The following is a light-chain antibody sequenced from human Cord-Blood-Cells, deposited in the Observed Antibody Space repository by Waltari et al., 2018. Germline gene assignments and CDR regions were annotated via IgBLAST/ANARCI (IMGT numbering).Light chain of an antibody. Sequence: IVLTQSPATLSLSPGERATLSCRASQSVSSYFAWYQQKPGQAPRLLIYDASNRAPGIPARFSGSGSGTDFTLTISSLEPEDFAVYYCQQRSNWPPSFGQGTKLEIK. J-gene: IGKJ2*03. CDR3: QQRSNWPPS. CDR1: QSVSSY. CDR2: DAS. V-gene: IGKV3-11*01.